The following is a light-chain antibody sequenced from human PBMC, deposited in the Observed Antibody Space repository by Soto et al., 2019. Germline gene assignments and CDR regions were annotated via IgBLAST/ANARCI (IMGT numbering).Light chain of an antibody. Sequence: DIQMTQSPFTLSASVVDRVTITFRASQSISSWLAWYQQKPGKAPKLLIYKASTLESGVPSNFSGSGSGTEFTLTISSLQPEDFATYYCQQYNSYWTFGQGTKVDIK. CDR3: QQYNSYWT. CDR2: KAS. CDR1: QSISSW. J-gene: IGKJ1*01. V-gene: IGKV1-5*03.